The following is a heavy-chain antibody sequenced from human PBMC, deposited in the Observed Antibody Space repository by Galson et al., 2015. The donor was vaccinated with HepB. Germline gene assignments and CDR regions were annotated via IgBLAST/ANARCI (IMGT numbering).Heavy chain of an antibody. J-gene: IGHJ6*03. CDR3: AKDQAFVAAGVMDV. V-gene: IGHV3-23*01. D-gene: IGHD6-13*01. CDR1: GFTFSDYA. CDR2: ISGSGGST. Sequence: SLRLSCAASGFTFSDYAMHWVRQAPGTGLEWLSFISGSGGSTNYADSVKGRFTISRDNSKNTVYLQINSLRADDTAVYYCAKDQAFVAAGVMDVWGKGTTVTVSS.